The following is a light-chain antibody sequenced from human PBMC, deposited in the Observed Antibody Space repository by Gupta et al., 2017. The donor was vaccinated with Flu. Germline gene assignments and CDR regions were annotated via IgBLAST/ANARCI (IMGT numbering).Light chain of an antibody. CDR2: DVT. V-gene: IGLV2-14*03. Sequence: QSFTISCTATSSEVGDYEYVSWYQQHPGKAPKLMIYDVTNRPAGVSDRFSGSKSETTASLTISGLQPEDEADYFCSSYTGTTTIFGGGTKLTVL. CDR3: SSYTGTTTI. CDR1: SSEVGDYEY. J-gene: IGLJ2*01.